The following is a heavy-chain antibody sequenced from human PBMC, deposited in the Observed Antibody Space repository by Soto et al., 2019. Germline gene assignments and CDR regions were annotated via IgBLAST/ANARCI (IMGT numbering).Heavy chain of an antibody. CDR3: ARADSSTAMVLDNWFDP. D-gene: IGHD5-18*01. J-gene: IGHJ5*02. Sequence: QVQLQESGPGLVKPSGTLSLTCAVSGGSISSSNWWSWVRQPPGKGLEWIGEIYHSGSTNYNPSLKSRVTISVDKSKNQFSLKLSSVTAADTAVYYWARADSSTAMVLDNWFDPWGQGTLVTVSS. CDR2: IYHSGST. CDR1: GGSISSSNW. V-gene: IGHV4-4*02.